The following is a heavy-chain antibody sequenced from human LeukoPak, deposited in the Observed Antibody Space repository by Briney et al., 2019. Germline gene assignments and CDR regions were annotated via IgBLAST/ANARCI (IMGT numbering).Heavy chain of an antibody. V-gene: IGHV4-34*01. CDR1: GGSFSGYY. Sequence: PSETLSLTCAVYGGSFSGYYWSWIRQPPGKGLEWIGEINHSGSTNYNPSLKSRVTISVDTSKNQFSLKLSSVTAADTAVYYCARQARFGSGSYYFYWGQGTLVTVSS. D-gene: IGHD3-10*01. CDR2: INHSGST. J-gene: IGHJ4*02. CDR3: ARQARFGSGSYYFY.